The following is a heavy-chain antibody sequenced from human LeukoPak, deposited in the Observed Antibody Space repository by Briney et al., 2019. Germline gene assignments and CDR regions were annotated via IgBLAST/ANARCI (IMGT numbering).Heavy chain of an antibody. CDR1: GGSISSYY. CDR3: ARGYSSADAFDI. V-gene: IGHV4-59*01. D-gene: IGHD6-19*01. J-gene: IGHJ3*02. CDR2: IYYSGST. Sequence: SETLSLTCTVSGGSISSYYWSWIRQPPGKGLEWIGYIYYSGSTNYNPSLKSRVTISVDTSKNQFSLKLSSVTAADTAVYYCARGYSSADAFDIWGQGTMVTVSS.